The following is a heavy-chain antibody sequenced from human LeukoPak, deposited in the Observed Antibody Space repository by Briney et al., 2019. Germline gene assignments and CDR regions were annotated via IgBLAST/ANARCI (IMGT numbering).Heavy chain of an antibody. CDR1: GFTFSTFP. D-gene: IGHD2-2*01. CDR2: ISRNGDTT. CDR3: AREYCSSTSCYQQYYYGMDV. J-gene: IGHJ6*02. V-gene: IGHV3-64*04. Sequence: PGGSLILSCSASGFTFSTFPMHWVRQAPGKGLEYFSAISRNGDTTYYADSVKGRFTISRDNSKNTLYLQMNSLRAEDTAVYYCAREYCSSTSCYQQYYYGMDVWGQGTTVTVSS.